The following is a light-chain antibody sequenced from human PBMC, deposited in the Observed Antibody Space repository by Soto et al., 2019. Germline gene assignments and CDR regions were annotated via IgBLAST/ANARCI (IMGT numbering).Light chain of an antibody. Sequence: QSVLTQPPSVSAAPGQQVTISCSGSSSNIGDNYVSWYQHPPGTAPKLVVYDNDRRPSGIPGRFSGSKSGTSATLVITGLQTGDEADYYCGTWDDRLDGNYVFGTGTKVTVL. CDR3: GTWDDRLDGNYV. CDR2: DND. CDR1: SSNIGDNY. J-gene: IGLJ1*01. V-gene: IGLV1-51*01.